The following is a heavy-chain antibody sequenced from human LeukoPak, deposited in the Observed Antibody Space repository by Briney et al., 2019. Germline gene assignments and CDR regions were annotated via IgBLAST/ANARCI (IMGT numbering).Heavy chain of an antibody. V-gene: IGHV1-2*02. D-gene: IGHD4-23*01. J-gene: IGHJ4*02. CDR2: INPNSGGT. Sequence: ASVKVSCKASGYTFTVYYIHWVRQAPGQGLEWMGWINPNSGGTNYAQRFQGRVTMTRDTSFSTAYMELSRLRSDDTAVYYCALNDYGGGLGYWGQGTLVTVFS. CDR1: GYTFTVYY. CDR3: ALNDYGGGLGY.